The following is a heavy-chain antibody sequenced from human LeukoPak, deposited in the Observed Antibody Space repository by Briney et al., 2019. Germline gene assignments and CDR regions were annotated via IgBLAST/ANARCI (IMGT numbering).Heavy chain of an antibody. J-gene: IGHJ4*02. Sequence: GGSLRVSCAACGFTFSSYAMHGLRQAPGKGLEWVAVISYDGSNKYYADSVKGRFTISRDNSKNTLYLQMNSLRAEATAVYYCARDPSPSAGYFDYWGQGTLVTVSS. V-gene: IGHV3-30-3*01. CDR2: ISYDGSNK. CDR3: ARDPSPSAGYFDY. CDR1: GFTFSSYA.